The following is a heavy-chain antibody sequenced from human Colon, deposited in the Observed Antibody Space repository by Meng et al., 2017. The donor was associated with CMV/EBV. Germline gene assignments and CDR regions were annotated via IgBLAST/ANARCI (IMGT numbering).Heavy chain of an antibody. V-gene: IGHV1-2*06. CDR2: INPNSGGT. D-gene: IGHD1-26*01. J-gene: IGHJ4*02. Sequence: KASGYTFTGYYMDWGRQAPGQGLEWMGRINPNSGGTNYAQKFQGRVTMTRDTSISTAYMELSRLTSDDTAVYYCARVPLGATTSLDYWGQGTLVTVSS. CDR1: GYTFTGYY. CDR3: ARVPLGATTSLDY.